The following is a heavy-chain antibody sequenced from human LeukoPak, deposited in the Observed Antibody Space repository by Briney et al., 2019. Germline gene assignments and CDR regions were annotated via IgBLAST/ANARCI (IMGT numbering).Heavy chain of an antibody. V-gene: IGHV1-18*01. Sequence: ASVKVSCKASGYTFTSYGISWVRQAPGQGLEWMGWISAYNGNTNYAQKLQGRVTMTTDTSTSTAYMELRSLRSDDTAVYYCARGGHIRTTVTSDAFDIWGQGTMVTVSS. CDR2: ISAYNGNT. J-gene: IGHJ3*02. D-gene: IGHD4-17*01. CDR1: GYTFTSYG. CDR3: ARGGHIRTTVTSDAFDI.